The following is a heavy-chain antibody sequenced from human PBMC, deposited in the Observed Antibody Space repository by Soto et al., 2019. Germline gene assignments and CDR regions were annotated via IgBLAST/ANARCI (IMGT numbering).Heavy chain of an antibody. D-gene: IGHD6-6*01. Sequence: AVKGSFKASGGTFSSYAISWVRQAPGQGLDWMGGIIPIFGTANYAQKFQGRVTITADESTSTAYMELSSLRSEETAVYYCAGHPPSSSGHHYDGMDVWGQWTRVTVS. J-gene: IGHJ6*02. CDR1: GGTFSSYA. V-gene: IGHV1-69*13. CDR3: AGHPPSSSGHHYDGMDV. CDR2: IIPIFGTA.